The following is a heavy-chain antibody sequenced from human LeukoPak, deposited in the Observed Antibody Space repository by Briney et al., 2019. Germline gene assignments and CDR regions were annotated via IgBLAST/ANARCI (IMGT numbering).Heavy chain of an antibody. V-gene: IGHV1-2*02. J-gene: IGHJ4*02. CDR2: INPKSGGT. CDR1: GYTFTGYY. Sequence: ASVKVSCKASGYTFTGYYMHWVRQAPGQGLEWMGWINPKSGGTNYAQKFQGRVTMTRDTSISTAYMELSRLRSDDTAVYYCARGVARLLPYDYWGQGTLVTVSS. D-gene: IGHD2-15*01. CDR3: ARGVARLLPYDY.